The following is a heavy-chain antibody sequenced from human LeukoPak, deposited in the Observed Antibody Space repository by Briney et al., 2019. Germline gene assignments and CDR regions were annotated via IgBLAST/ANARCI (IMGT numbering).Heavy chain of an antibody. J-gene: IGHJ6*02. CDR3: ARVHQQNLVGATLYYYYGMDV. Sequence: GASVKVSCKASGYTFTSYDINWVRQATGQGLEWMGWMNPNSGNTGYAQKFQGRVTMTRNTSISTAYMELSSLRSEDTAVYYCARVHQQNLVGATLYYYYGMDVWGQGTTVTVSS. CDR2: MNPNSGNT. CDR1: GYTFTSYD. D-gene: IGHD1-26*01. V-gene: IGHV1-8*01.